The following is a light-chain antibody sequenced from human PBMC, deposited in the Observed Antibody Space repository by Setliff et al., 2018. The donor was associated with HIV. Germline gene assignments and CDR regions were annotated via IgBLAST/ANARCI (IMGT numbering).Light chain of an antibody. CDR3: TSYASSSTLYV. Sequence: QSVLTQPASVSGSPGQSITISCTGTSSDVGGYNYVSWYQHFPGRTPKLIIYDVRNRPPGVSSRFSGSKPGNTASLTISGLRAEDEADYYCTSYASSSTLYVFGTGTKVTVL. CDR2: DVR. CDR1: SSDVGGYNY. V-gene: IGLV2-14*03. J-gene: IGLJ1*01.